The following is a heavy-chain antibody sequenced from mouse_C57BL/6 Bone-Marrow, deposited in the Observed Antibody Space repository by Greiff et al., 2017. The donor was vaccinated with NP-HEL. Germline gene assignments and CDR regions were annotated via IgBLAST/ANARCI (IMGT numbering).Heavy chain of an antibody. CDR3: ARSDYGSSYDAMDY. V-gene: IGHV1-59*01. Sequence: QVQLQQPGAELVRPGTSVKLSCKASGYTFTSYWMHWVKQRPGQGLEWIGVIDPSDSYTNYNQKFEGKATLTVDTSSSTAYMQLSSLTSEDSAVYYCARSDYGSSYDAMDYWGQGTSVTVSS. CDR1: GYTFTSYW. CDR2: IDPSDSYT. D-gene: IGHD1-1*01. J-gene: IGHJ4*01.